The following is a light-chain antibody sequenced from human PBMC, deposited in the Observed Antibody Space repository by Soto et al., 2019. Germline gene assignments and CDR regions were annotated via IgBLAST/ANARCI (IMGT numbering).Light chain of an antibody. CDR1: QSVSSY. V-gene: IGKV3-11*01. J-gene: IGKJ1*01. CDR3: QQRRNWPKA. CDR2: DAS. Sequence: EIVLTQSPATLSLSPGERATLSCRASQSVSSYLAWYQQKPGQAHRLLIYDASNRATGIPARFSGSGSGTDFTLTISSLEPEDFAVYYCQQRRNWPKAFGQGTKVEIK.